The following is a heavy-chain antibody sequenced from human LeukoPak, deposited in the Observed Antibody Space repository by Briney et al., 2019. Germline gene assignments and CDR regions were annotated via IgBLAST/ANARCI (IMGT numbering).Heavy chain of an antibody. V-gene: IGHV3-30*04. CDR2: ISYDGSNK. D-gene: IGHD6-6*01. Sequence: PGGSLRLSCAASGFTFSSYAMHWVRQAPGKGLEWVAVISYDGSNKYYADSVKGRFTISRDNSKNTLYLQMNSLRAEDTAVYYCARPIAAHARGYFDYRGQGTLVTVSS. CDR1: GFTFSSYA. CDR3: ARPIAAHARGYFDY. J-gene: IGHJ4*02.